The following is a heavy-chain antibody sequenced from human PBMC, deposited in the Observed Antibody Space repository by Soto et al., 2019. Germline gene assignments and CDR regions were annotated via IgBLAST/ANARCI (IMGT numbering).Heavy chain of an antibody. D-gene: IGHD5-18*01. J-gene: IGHJ6*02. CDR3: ARSWIQLIYGMDV. CDR2: INHSGST. V-gene: IGHV4-34*01. CDR1: GGSFSGYY. Sequence: SETLSLTCAVYGGSFSGYYWSWIRQPPGKGLEWIGEINHSGSTNYNPSLKSRVTISVGTSKNQFSLKLSSVTAADTAVYYCARSWIQLIYGMDVWGQGNTVTVSS.